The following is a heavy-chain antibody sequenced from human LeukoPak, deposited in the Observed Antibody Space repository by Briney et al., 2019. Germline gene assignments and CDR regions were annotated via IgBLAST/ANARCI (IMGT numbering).Heavy chain of an antibody. J-gene: IGHJ4*02. CDR3: TTAGSGSWADY. CDR2: IKSKADGGTT. D-gene: IGHD3-10*01. Sequence: GGSLRLSCAASAFTFSNAWMSWVRQAPGKGLEWVGRIKSKADGGTTDYAAPVKGRITISRDDSKSTLYLQMNSLKTEDTAVYYCTTAGSGSWADYWGQGTLVTVSS. V-gene: IGHV3-15*01. CDR1: AFTFSNAW.